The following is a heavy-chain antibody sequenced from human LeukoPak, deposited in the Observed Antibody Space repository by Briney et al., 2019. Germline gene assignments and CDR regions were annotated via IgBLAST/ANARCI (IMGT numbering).Heavy chain of an antibody. J-gene: IGHJ4*02. CDR2: ITASGDRT. D-gene: IGHD2-15*01. CDR3: ARRDIVVVVSASDY. V-gene: IGHV3-23*01. CDR1: GFTFSDYV. Sequence: GRSLRLSCAASGFTFSDYVMIWVRQAPGKGLEWVSGITASGDRTFYGDSVRGRFTMSRDNSKNTVYLQMNSLRVDDTAVYYCARRDIVVVVSASDYWGQGTLVTVSS.